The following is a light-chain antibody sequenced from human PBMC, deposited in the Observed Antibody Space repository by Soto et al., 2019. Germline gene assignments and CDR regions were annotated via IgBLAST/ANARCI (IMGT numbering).Light chain of an antibody. V-gene: IGKV3-20*01. Sequence: EIVLTQSPGTLSLSPGERATLSCRASQSVSSSYLAWYQQKPGQAPRLLIYGASSRATGIPDRFSGSGSGTGFTLTISRLEPEDFAVYYCQQYGSSPTITFGQGTRLEI. J-gene: IGKJ5*01. CDR3: QQYGSSPTIT. CDR2: GAS. CDR1: QSVSSSY.